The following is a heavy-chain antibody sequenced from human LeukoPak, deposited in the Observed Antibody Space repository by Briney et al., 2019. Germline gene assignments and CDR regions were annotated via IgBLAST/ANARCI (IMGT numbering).Heavy chain of an antibody. J-gene: IGHJ4*02. D-gene: IGHD3-9*01. CDR1: GFTFSSHS. CDR3: ARDSPVLTV. Sequence: GGSLRLSCAASGFTFSSHSMSWVRQAPGKGLEWVSAISNDGDSTYYADSVKGRFTISRDKSKNTLDLQMNSLRAEDSAIYYCARDSPVLTVWGQGTLVTVSS. CDR2: ISNDGDST. V-gene: IGHV3-23*01.